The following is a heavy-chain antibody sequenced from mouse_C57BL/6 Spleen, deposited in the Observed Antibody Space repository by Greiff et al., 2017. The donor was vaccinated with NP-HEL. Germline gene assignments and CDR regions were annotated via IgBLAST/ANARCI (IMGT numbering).Heavy chain of an antibody. J-gene: IGHJ4*01. D-gene: IGHD1-1*01. V-gene: IGHV14-3*01. Sequence: VQLQQSVAELVRPGASVKLSCTASGFNIKNTYMHWVKQRPEQGLEWIGRIDPASGNTKYAPKFQGKATITADTSSNTAYLHLSSLTSEDTAIYYCASYFYGSSWDAMDYWGQGTSVTVSS. CDR2: IDPASGNT. CDR1: GFNIKNTY. CDR3: ASYFYGSSWDAMDY.